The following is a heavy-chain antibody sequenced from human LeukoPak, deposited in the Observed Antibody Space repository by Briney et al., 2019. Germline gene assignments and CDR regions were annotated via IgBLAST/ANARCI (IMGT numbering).Heavy chain of an antibody. Sequence: PSEILSLTCAVYGGSFSGYYWSWIRQPPGKGLEWIGEINHSGSTNYNPSLKSRVTISVDTSKNQFSLKLGSVTAADTAVYYCARGPRYCSGGSCYFNYWGQGTLVTVSS. V-gene: IGHV4-34*01. CDR2: INHSGST. CDR3: ARGPRYCSGGSCYFNY. CDR1: GGSFSGYY. J-gene: IGHJ4*02. D-gene: IGHD2-15*01.